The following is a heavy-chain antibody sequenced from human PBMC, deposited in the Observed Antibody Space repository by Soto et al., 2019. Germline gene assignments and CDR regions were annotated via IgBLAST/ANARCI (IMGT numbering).Heavy chain of an antibody. Sequence: QVLLVQSGAEVKKPGASVKVSCKASGYTFTNYFMHWVRQAPGQGLEWMGIIKFGGGSTTSAQQFQGRVTMTRDTSTSTVSMELTSLTSEDTAVYYCARDPTTAPTGSLVDYWGQGTLVTVSS. CDR2: IKFGGGST. CDR3: ARDPTTAPTGSLVDY. CDR1: GYTFTNYF. V-gene: IGHV1-46*01. D-gene: IGHD1-26*01. J-gene: IGHJ4*02.